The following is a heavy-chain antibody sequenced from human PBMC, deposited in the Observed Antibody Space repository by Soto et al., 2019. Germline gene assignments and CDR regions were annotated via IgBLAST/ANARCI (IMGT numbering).Heavy chain of an antibody. J-gene: IGHJ6*02. CDR3: ATNRRVDGWGSYPYKFYGMDV. V-gene: IGHV1-24*01. D-gene: IGHD3-16*01. CDR1: GYTVTELS. Sequence: SGNVSCEVSGYTVTELSMHWVRQAPGKRLAWIGGVEPQDGETIYAQTFPGRATLTEDAYTDTAHMELSSLRSEDTAVYYCATNRRVDGWGSYPYKFYGMDVWG. CDR2: VEPQDGET.